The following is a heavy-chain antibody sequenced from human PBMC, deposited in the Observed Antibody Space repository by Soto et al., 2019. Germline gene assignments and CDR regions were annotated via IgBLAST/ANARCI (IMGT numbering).Heavy chain of an antibody. J-gene: IGHJ6*02. CDR2: IYPGDSDT. CDR3: ARLEASSSKGMDV. CDR1: GYSFTSYW. V-gene: IGHV5-51*01. Sequence: PGESLKLSCKGSGYSFTSYWIGWVRQMPGKGLEWMGIIYPGDSDTRYSPSFQGQVTISADKSISTAYLQWSSLKASDTAMYYCARLEASSSKGMDVWGQGTTVTVSS. D-gene: IGHD6-6*01.